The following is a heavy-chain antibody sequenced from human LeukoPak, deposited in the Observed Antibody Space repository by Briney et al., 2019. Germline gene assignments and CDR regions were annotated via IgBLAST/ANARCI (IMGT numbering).Heavy chain of an antibody. CDR2: IIPILGIA. D-gene: IGHD3-10*01. Sequence: TVKVSCKASGGTFSSYTISWVRQAPGQGLEWMGRIIPILGIANYAQKFQGRVTITADKSTSTAYMELSSLRSEDTAVYYCATNYYGSGSYTYYFDYWGQGTLVTVPS. J-gene: IGHJ4*02. CDR3: ATNYYGSGSYTYYFDY. CDR1: GGTFSSYT. V-gene: IGHV1-69*02.